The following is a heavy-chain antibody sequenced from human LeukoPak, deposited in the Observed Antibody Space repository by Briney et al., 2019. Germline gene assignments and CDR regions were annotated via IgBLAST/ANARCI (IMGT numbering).Heavy chain of an antibody. D-gene: IGHD1-26*01. CDR3: AKDVNSGIYEFRLLGVDY. J-gene: IGHJ4*02. Sequence: GGSLRLSCAASGFTFSNYAMNWVGQAPEKGLGWVSARSGTGDRTYDADSVKGRFTTSRDKSKNTLYLQMHSLRAEDTDVYDCAKDVNSGIYEFRLLGVDYWGQGALVTVSS. CDR1: GFTFSNYA. CDR2: RSGTGDRT. V-gene: IGHV3-23*01.